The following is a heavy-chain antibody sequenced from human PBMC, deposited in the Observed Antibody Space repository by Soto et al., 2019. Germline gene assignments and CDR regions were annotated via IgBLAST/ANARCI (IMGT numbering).Heavy chain of an antibody. Sequence: EVQLLESGGDLVQPGTSLRLSCAASGFTFSSYAMSWVRQVPGKGLEWVSGIIDSGRGTYYADSVKGRFTISRDNSENRLYLKMDSLRVEDTAVYYCAKEWGNRGMPLYDDWGQGTLVTVSS. V-gene: IGHV3-23*01. CDR2: IIDSGRGT. CDR3: AKEWGNRGMPLYDD. D-gene: IGHD3-16*01. J-gene: IGHJ4*02. CDR1: GFTFSSYA.